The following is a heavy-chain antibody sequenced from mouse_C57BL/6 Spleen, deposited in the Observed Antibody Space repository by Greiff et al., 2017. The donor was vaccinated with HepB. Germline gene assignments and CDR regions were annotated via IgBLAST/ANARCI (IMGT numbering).Heavy chain of an antibody. J-gene: IGHJ1*03. CDR3: ARRGYYGSSYEWYFDV. Sequence: EVQGVESGGDLVKPGGSLKLSCAASGFTFSSYGMSWVRQTPDKRLEWVATISSGGNYTYYPDSVKGRFTISRDNAKNTLYLQMSSLKSEDTAMYYCARRGYYGSSYEWYFDVWGTGTTVTVSS. CDR1: GFTFSSYG. D-gene: IGHD1-1*01. CDR2: ISSGGNYT. V-gene: IGHV5-6*01.